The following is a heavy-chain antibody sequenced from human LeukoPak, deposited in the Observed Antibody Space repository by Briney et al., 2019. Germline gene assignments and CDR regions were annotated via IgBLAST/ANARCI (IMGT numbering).Heavy chain of an antibody. Sequence: GGSLRLSCAASGFTFSDYYMSWIRQAPGKGLEWVSYISSSSYTNYADSVKGRFTISRDNAKNSLYLQMNSLRAEDTAVYYCARVGYCSGGSCYGMDVWGQGTTVTVSS. CDR1: GFTFSDYY. V-gene: IGHV3-11*03. J-gene: IGHJ6*02. CDR3: ARVGYCSGGSCYGMDV. D-gene: IGHD2-15*01. CDR2: ISSSSYT.